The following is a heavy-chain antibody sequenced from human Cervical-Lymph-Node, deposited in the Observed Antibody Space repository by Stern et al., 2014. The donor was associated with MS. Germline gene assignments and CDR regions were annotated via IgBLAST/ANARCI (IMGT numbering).Heavy chain of an antibody. J-gene: IGHJ4*02. CDR2: INTNTGKP. CDR3: ARDFVETPMITRSDYLDY. CDR1: GYSFTNYA. V-gene: IGHV7-4-1*02. Sequence: VQLVESGSELKKPGASVKISCEASGYSFTNYAMNWVRQAPGQGLEWMGSINTNTGKPTYAQVFTGRFLFSLDTSVSTTYLQISSLKTEDTAVYYCARDFVETPMITRSDYLDYWGQGTLVAVSS. D-gene: IGHD5-18*01.